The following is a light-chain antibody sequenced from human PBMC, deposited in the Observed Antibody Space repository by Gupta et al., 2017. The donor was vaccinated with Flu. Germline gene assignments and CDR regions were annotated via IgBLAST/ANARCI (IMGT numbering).Light chain of an antibody. CDR2: RSN. V-gene: IGLV1-47*01. CDR1: SSNVGNNY. CDR3: AAWDDSLNGVV. J-gene: IGLJ2*01. Sequence: QSVLTQPPSVSGPPGQRVTISCSGGSSNVGNNYVYWYRQFPGAAPKLLIFRSNQRPSGVPDRFSGSKSGTSASLAISGLRSEDEADYSCAAWDDSLNGVVFGGGTKLTVL.